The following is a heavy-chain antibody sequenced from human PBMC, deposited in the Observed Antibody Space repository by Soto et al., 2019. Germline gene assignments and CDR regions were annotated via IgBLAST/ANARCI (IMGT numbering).Heavy chain of an antibody. D-gene: IGHD6-19*01. V-gene: IGHV2-5*02. J-gene: IGHJ4*02. CDR3: ARRRGGFGGGWTTPYFDY. CDR2: IYWDDDK. Sequence: QITLKESGPTVVKPTQTLTLTCSLSGFSLNTGGVGVGWIRQPPGKALEWLAVIYWDDDKSWNPSLRDRLTINRDASDGQVVLPVTNLDPVDTGTYYCARRRGGFGGGWTTPYFDYWGQGTLVTVSS. CDR1: GFSLNTGGVG.